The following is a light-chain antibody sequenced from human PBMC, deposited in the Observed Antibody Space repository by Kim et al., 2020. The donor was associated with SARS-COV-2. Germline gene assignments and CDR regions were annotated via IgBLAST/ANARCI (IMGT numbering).Light chain of an antibody. CDR2: GAS. CDR1: QSVSNN. Sequence: EIVMTQSPATLSVSPGERATLSCRASQSVSNNLAWYQQKPGQAPRLLIYGASTRITGIPARFRGSGSGTEFTLTISSLQSEDFAVYFCQQYKNWPPITFGQGTRLEIK. V-gene: IGKV3-15*01. J-gene: IGKJ5*01. CDR3: QQYKNWPPIT.